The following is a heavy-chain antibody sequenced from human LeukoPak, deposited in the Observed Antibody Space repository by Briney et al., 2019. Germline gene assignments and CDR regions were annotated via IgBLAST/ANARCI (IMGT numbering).Heavy chain of an antibody. CDR1: GFTFSSYS. Sequence: GGSLRLSCAGSGFTFSSYSMNWFRQAPGKGLERVSSISSRSTNIFYADSVKGRFTISRDNAKNSLYLQMSSLGAEDTAVYYCARDAQWLVPEGYFYYMDVWGKGTTVTVSS. V-gene: IGHV3-21*01. CDR2: ISSRSTNI. J-gene: IGHJ6*03. CDR3: ARDAQWLVPEGYFYYMDV. D-gene: IGHD6-19*01.